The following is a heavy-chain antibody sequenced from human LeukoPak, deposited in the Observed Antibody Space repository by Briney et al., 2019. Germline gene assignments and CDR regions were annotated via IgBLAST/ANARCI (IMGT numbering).Heavy chain of an antibody. V-gene: IGHV3-53*01. CDR2: IYSGGST. D-gene: IGHD3-16*01. CDR3: ARGLGGSSGLNAFDI. Sequence: GGSLRLSCAASGFTVSSNYMSWVRQAPGKGLEWVSVIYSGGSTYYADSVKGRFTISRDNSKNTLYLQMNSLRAEDTAVYYCARGLGGSSGLNAFDIWGQGTMVTVSS. J-gene: IGHJ3*02. CDR1: GFTVSSNY.